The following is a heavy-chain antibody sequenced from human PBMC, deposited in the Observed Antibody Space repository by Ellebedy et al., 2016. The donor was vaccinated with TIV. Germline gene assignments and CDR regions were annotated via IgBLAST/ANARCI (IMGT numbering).Heavy chain of an antibody. D-gene: IGHD3-9*01. CDR1: GFTFDSCA. Sequence: GESLKISCAASGFTFDSCAMSWVRQAPGKGPEWVSSISCNGGTTKYADSVKGRFTISRDNSNNTLFLQMDSLRVGDTALYYCAKDRCILTSFISIEDWGQGTLVTVSS. V-gene: IGHV3-23*01. CDR3: AKDRCILTSFISIED. J-gene: IGHJ4*02. CDR2: ISCNGGTT.